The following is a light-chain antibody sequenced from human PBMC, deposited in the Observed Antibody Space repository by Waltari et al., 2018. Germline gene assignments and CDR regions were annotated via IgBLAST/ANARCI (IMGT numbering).Light chain of an antibody. CDR2: GAS. CDR1: QGISGF. J-gene: IGKJ1*01. CDR3: QQYYIYPRT. Sequence: AIRMTQSPSSLSASTGDRVTITCRASQGISGFLAWYQQKPGEATKLLIYGASTLQSGVPLRFSGSGSGTDFTLTISRLQSEDFATYYCQQYYIYPRTFGQGTKVEIK. V-gene: IGKV1-8*01.